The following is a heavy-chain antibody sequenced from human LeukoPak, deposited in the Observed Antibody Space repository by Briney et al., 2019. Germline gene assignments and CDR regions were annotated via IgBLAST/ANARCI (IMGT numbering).Heavy chain of an antibody. CDR1: GGSISSSSYY. CDR2: IYYSGST. D-gene: IGHD6-19*01. Sequence: SETLSLTCTVSGGSISSSSYYWGWIRQPPGTGLEWIGSIYYSGSTYYSPSLKSRVTISVDTSKNQFSLKLSSVTAADTAVYYCARTVAGTRYYYYYYYMDVWGKGTTVTVSS. J-gene: IGHJ6*03. CDR3: ARTVAGTRYYYYYYYMDV. V-gene: IGHV4-39*07.